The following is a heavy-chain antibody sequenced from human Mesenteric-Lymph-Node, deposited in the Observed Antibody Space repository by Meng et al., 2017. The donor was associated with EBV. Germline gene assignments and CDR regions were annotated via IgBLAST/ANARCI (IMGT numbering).Heavy chain of an antibody. CDR2: ISYDGSNK. CDR1: GFLFSNYA. J-gene: IGHJ4*02. CDR3: AKGSRGYGDYVPAGH. V-gene: IGHV3-30-3*01. D-gene: IGHD4-17*01. Sequence: QVQLVESGGGVVQPGRSLRLSCAASGFLFSNYAMHWVRQAPGKGLEWVAIISYDGSNKYYADSVRGRFTISRDDSKNTLSVQMNSLRAEDTAVYYCAKGSRGYGDYVPAGHWGQGTLVTVSS.